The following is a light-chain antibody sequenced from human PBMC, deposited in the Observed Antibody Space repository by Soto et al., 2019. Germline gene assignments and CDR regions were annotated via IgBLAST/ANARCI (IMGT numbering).Light chain of an antibody. CDR3: SSYTSSSLVV. Sequence: QSALTQPAAVSGSPGQSITISCTGTRSDVGGYNYVSWYQPHPGKAPKLMIYEVSNRPSGVSNRFSGSKSGNTASLTISGLQAEDEADYYCSSYTSSSLVVFGGGTKLTVL. CDR1: RSDVGGYNY. V-gene: IGLV2-14*01. J-gene: IGLJ2*01. CDR2: EVS.